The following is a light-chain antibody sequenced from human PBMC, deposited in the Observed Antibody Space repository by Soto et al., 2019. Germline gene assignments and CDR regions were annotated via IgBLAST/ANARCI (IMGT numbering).Light chain of an antibody. V-gene: IGKV1D-13*01. CDR1: QDISGA. CDR3: QHFNNYPT. J-gene: IGKJ5*01. Sequence: AIQLTQSPSSLSASVGDRVTITCRASQDISGALAWYQQKTGKAPKLLMNDASSLESGVPSRFSGSGSGADFTLTISSLQPEDFATYYCQHFNNYPTFGQGTRLEIK. CDR2: DAS.